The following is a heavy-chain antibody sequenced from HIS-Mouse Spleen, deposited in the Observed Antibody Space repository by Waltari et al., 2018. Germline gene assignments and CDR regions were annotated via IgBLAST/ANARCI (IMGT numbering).Heavy chain of an antibody. CDR2: ISYDRSNT. V-gene: IGHV3-30*18. CDR3: AKVNSGSYYFDY. D-gene: IGHD1-26*01. Sequence: QVQLVESGGGVVQPGRSLRLSCAASGFTFSSSGMHWVRQAPGKGMEWVAVISYDRSNTYYADSVKGRFTISRDHSKNTLYLQMNSLRAEDTAVYYCAKVNSGSYYFDYWGQGTLVTVSS. J-gene: IGHJ4*02. CDR1: GFTFSSSG.